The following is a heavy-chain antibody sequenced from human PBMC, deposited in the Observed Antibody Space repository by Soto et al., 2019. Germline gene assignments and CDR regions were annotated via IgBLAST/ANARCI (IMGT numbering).Heavy chain of an antibody. Sequence: SPKLSSAASGVTVCSYAMSGVRQAPGKGLEWVSTISGSGGGTYYADSMKGRFTISRDNSKNTRYLQMYSLRVEDTAVYYCARESDHWGQGTLVTV. CDR2: ISGSGGGT. CDR3: ARESDH. V-gene: IGHV3-23*01. J-gene: IGHJ4*02. CDR1: GVTVCSYA.